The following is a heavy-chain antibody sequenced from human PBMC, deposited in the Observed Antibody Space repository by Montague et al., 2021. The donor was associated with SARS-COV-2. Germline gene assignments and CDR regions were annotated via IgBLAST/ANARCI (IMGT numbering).Heavy chain of an antibody. V-gene: IGHV4-39*01. CDR2: LYYSGST. D-gene: IGHD5-12*01. CDR3: ASLNIVARTDYYYGTDV. J-gene: IGHJ6*02. Sequence: SETLSLTCTISGYSISASQCYWGWMHPPPEKGLDSIGTLYYSGSTYYNPSLKSRVTISEDTSKNQFSLRLSSVTAADTAVYYCASLNIVARTDYYYGTDVWGRGTTVTVSS. CDR1: GYSISASQCY.